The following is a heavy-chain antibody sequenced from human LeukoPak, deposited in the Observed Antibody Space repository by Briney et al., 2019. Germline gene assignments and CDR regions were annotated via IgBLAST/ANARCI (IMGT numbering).Heavy chain of an antibody. CDR2: MNPNSGNT. CDR1: GYTFTSYD. J-gene: IGHJ6*02. CDR3: ARSPYYYYGMDV. V-gene: IGHV1-8*01. Sequence: ASVKVSCKASGYTFTSYDIYWVRQATGQGLEWMGWMNPNSGNTGYAQKFQGRVTMTRNTSISTAYMELSSLRSEDTAVYYCARSPYYYYGMDVWGQGTTVAVSS.